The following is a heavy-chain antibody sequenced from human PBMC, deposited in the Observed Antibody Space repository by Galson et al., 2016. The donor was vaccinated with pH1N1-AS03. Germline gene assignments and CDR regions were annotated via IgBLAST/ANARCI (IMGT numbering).Heavy chain of an antibody. CDR1: GGSFSGYY. CDR2: INHSGAT. J-gene: IGHJ4*02. D-gene: IGHD3-22*01. Sequence: TLSLTCAVNGGSFSGYYWNWIRQSPGKGLEWVGEINHSGATNYNPSLKRRLSISIDTSKNQFSLKLNSVTAADTAVYFCARGVKDSGYYPPYYFDYWGPGTLFTVSS. V-gene: IGHV4-34*01. CDR3: ARGVKDSGYYPPYYFDY.